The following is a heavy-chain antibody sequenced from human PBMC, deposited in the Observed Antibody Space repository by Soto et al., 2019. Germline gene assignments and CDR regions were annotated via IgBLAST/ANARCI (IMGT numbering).Heavy chain of an antibody. D-gene: IGHD3-10*01. CDR2: IIPILGIA. Sequence: QVPLVQSGAEVKKPGSSVKVSCKASGGTFSSYTISWVRQAPGQGLEWMGRIIPILGIANYAQKFQGRVTITADKSTSTAYMELSSLRSEDTAVYYCAIVMVRGRYYYMDVWGKGTTVTVSS. J-gene: IGHJ6*03. V-gene: IGHV1-69*02. CDR3: AIVMVRGRYYYMDV. CDR1: GGTFSSYT.